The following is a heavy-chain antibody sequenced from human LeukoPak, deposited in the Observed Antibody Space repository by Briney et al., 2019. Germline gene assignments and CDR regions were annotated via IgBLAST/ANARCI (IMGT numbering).Heavy chain of an antibody. V-gene: IGHV3-23*01. Sequence: PGGSLRLSCAASGFTFSSYDMHWVRQATGKGLEWVSAISNNGGYTYYADSVQGRFTISRDNSKSTLCLQMNSLRAEDTAVYYCARDYYDSSGYFPLGGQGTLVTVSS. CDR1: GFTFSSYD. CDR2: ISNNGGYT. D-gene: IGHD3-22*01. CDR3: ARDYYDSSGYFPL. J-gene: IGHJ4*02.